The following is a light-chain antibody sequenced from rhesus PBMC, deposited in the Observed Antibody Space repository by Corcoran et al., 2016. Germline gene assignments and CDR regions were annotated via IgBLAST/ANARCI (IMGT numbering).Light chain of an antibody. Sequence: DIQMTQSPSSLSASVGDTVTITCRASQGISSYSNWFQQKPGKAPKLLIYAESSLERGVPSRFSGSGSGTDFTLTISSLQPEDFAVYYCLQHNGYPLTFGGGTKVEL. V-gene: IGKV1-28*03. CDR2: AES. J-gene: IGKJ4*01. CDR3: LQHNGYPLT. CDR1: QGISSY.